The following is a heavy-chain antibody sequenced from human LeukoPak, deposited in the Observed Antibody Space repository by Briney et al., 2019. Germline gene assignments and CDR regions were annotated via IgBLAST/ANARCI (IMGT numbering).Heavy chain of an antibody. D-gene: IGHD3-22*01. J-gene: IGHJ4*02. CDR3: ARDSAHSYYYDSSGYSHFDY. CDR1: GFTFDDYA. Sequence: GGSLRLSCAASGFTFDDYAMHWVRQAPGKGLEWVSSISSSSSYIYYADSVKGRFTISRDNAKNSLYLQMNSLRAEDTAVYYCARDSAHSYYYDSSGYSHFDYWGQGTLVTVSS. V-gene: IGHV3-21*01. CDR2: ISSSSSYI.